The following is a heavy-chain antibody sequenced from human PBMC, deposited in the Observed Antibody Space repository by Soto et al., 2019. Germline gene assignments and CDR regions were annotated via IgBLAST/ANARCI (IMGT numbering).Heavy chain of an antibody. CDR1: GFAFSSYG. D-gene: IGHD5-18*01. Sequence: QAKLVESRGGVVQPGRSLRPSCAASGFAFSSYGMHWVRQAPGTGLEWVAVISYDGSLQHYADSVKGRFTISRDNSKNMVLLQMSSLRAEDTAVYYCVSDRGYGHASVPYSWGQGTLVSVSS. J-gene: IGHJ4*02. CDR2: ISYDGSLQ. V-gene: IGHV3-30*03. CDR3: VSDRGYGHASVPYS.